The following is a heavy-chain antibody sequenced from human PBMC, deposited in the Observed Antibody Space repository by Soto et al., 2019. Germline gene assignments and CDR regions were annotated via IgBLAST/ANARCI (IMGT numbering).Heavy chain of an antibody. D-gene: IGHD2-2*01. CDR3: ARGNPTGGVVVPAAMSHWFDP. CDR2: INHSGST. Sequence: QVQLQQWGAGLLKPSETLSLTCAGYGGSFSGYYWSWIRQPPGKGLEWIGEINHSGSTNYNPSLKSRVLISVDTSKNQFYLKLSSVTAADTAVYYCARGNPTGGVVVPAAMSHWFDPWGQGTLVTVSS. J-gene: IGHJ5*02. V-gene: IGHV4-34*01. CDR1: GGSFSGYY.